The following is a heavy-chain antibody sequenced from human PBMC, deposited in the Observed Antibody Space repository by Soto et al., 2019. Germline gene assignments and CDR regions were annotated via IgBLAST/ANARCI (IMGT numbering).Heavy chain of an antibody. V-gene: IGHV6-1*01. D-gene: IGHD2-2*01. CDR3: AGGRKDIVLVPAAMCPWWSYYYYYGMDV. CDR2: TYYRSMWYS. Sequence: PSQTLSLTCVISGDSVSSNLASWSWIRQSPSRGLEWLGRTYYRSMWYSFYSLSVKSRITINPDTSKNQFSLHLSSVTPEDMAVYYCAGGRKDIVLVPAAMCPWWSYYYYYGMDVWGQGTTVTVS. J-gene: IGHJ6*02. CDR1: GDSVSSNLAS.